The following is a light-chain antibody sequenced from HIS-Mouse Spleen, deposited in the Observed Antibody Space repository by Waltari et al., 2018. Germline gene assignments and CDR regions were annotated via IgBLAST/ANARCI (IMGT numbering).Light chain of an antibody. CDR3: YSTDSSGNHRV. J-gene: IGLJ2*01. Sequence: SSELTQPPSVSVSPGLTARIPSSGEDWPKKCASWYQQKSGQAPVLVIYEDSKRPSGIPERFSGSSSGTMATLTISGAQVEDEADYYCYSTDSSGNHRVFGGGTKLTVL. CDR1: DWPKKC. V-gene: IGLV3-10*01. CDR2: EDS.